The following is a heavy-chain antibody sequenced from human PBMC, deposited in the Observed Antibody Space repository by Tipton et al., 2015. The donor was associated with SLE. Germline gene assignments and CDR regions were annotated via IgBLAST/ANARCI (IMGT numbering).Heavy chain of an antibody. V-gene: IGHV4-59*11. CDR3: ARLYVDTTMVKRGHNASDI. CDR2: IYYSGST. CDR1: GGSISSHY. J-gene: IGHJ3*02. D-gene: IGHD5-18*01. Sequence: LRLSCTVSGGSISSHYWSWSRQPPGKGLEWIGFIYYSGSTNYNPSLKSRVTITVDTSKNQFSLKLSSVTAADTAVYYCARLYVDTTMVKRGHNASDIWGQGTMVTVSS.